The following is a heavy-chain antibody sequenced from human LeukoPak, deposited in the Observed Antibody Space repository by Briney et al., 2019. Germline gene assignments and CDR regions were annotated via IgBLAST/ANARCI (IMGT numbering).Heavy chain of an antibody. J-gene: IGHJ6*03. Sequence: PGGSLRLSCAASGFTFRSYGMHWVRQAPGKGLEWVTFIRYDGSKKYYADSVKGRFTISRDNSKNTLYLQMNSLRAEDTAVYYCARASLYYYYYMDVWGKGTTVTVSS. CDR1: GFTFRSYG. CDR3: ARASLYYYYYMDV. CDR2: IRYDGSKK. V-gene: IGHV3-30*02.